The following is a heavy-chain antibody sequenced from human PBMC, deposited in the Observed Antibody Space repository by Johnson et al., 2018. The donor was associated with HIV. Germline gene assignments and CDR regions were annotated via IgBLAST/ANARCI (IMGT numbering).Heavy chain of an antibody. D-gene: IGHD7-27*01. CDR2: IKQDGSEK. Sequence: VQLVESGGGVVQPGGSLRLSCAASGFTFSSYAMHWVRQAPGKGLEWVANIKQDGSEKYYVDSVKGRFTISRDNAKNSLYLQMNSLRAEDTAVYYCARIRPANWGVNDAFDIWGQGTTVTVSP. CDR1: GFTFSSYA. V-gene: IGHV3-7*01. CDR3: ARIRPANWGVNDAFDI. J-gene: IGHJ3*02.